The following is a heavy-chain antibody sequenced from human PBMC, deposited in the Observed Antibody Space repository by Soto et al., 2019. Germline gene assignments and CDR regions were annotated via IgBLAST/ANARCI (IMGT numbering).Heavy chain of an antibody. Sequence: SETLSLTCAVSGDYISSYYWSWIRQPAGKGLEWIGRIYTRGSSNYIPSLKGRVTMSVDTSKNQFSLKLSSVTAADTAVYYCARGGYCSGGSCYSGAGYYYYYGMDVWGKGTTVT. CDR2: IYTRGSS. CDR3: ARGGYCSGGSCYSGAGYYYYYGMDV. CDR1: GDYISSYY. V-gene: IGHV4-4*07. J-gene: IGHJ6*04. D-gene: IGHD2-15*01.